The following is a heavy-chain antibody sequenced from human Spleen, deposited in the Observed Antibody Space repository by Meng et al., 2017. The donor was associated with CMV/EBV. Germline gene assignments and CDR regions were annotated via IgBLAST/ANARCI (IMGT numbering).Heavy chain of an antibody. V-gene: IGHV1-24*01. CDR1: GYTFTSND. D-gene: IGHD6-13*01. Sequence: ASVKVSCKASGYTFTSNDIGWVRQAPGKGLEWMGGFDPEDGETIYAQKFQGRVTMTEDTSTDTVYMELSSLRSEDTAVYYCARVTAGIAAAGTDYWGQGTLVTVSS. CDR2: FDPEDGET. J-gene: IGHJ4*02. CDR3: ARVTAGIAAAGTDY.